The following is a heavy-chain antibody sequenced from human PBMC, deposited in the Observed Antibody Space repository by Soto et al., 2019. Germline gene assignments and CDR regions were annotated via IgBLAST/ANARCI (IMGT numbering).Heavy chain of an antibody. J-gene: IGHJ6*02. Sequence: QVQLAQSANEVKKPGASVRVSCKAAGYTFIRYGIAWVRQAPGQGLEWMGWISPYNDYTVYAQKFQGRVSMTADTSTRTVYMSPRGLISDETAVYYCARGGYYDNSWGKLSHYGLDVWGQGTSVSVSS. CDR3: ARGGYYDNSWGKLSHYGLDV. V-gene: IGHV1-18*01. CDR1: GYTFIRYG. CDR2: ISPYNDYT. D-gene: IGHD3-16*01.